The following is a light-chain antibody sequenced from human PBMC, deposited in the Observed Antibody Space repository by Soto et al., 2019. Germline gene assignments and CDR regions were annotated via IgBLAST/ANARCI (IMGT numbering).Light chain of an antibody. V-gene: IGKV1-5*01. Sequence: DIQMTQSPSTLSASVGDRVTITCRASQSVRSWLAWYQQKPGRAPKFLIYDASSLERGVPSRFSGSGSGTEFTLTITNLQPDDFATYYCQQYDTYPLTFGGGTKVDNK. CDR1: QSVRSW. CDR2: DAS. J-gene: IGKJ4*01. CDR3: QQYDTYPLT.